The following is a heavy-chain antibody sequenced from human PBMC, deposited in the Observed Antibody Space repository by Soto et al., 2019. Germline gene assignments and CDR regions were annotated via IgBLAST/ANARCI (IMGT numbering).Heavy chain of an antibody. CDR1: GYTFTSYD. J-gene: IGHJ6*02. V-gene: IGHV1-8*01. Sequence: QMQLVQSGAEVKKPGASVKVSCKASGYTFTSYDINWVRQATGQGLEWMGWMNPNSGNTAYAQKFQGRGTMTRNTSISTAYRELSSLRSADTAVYYCARERNDLGAMDVWGQGTTVTVSS. CDR2: MNPNSGNT. D-gene: IGHD1-1*01. CDR3: ARERNDLGAMDV.